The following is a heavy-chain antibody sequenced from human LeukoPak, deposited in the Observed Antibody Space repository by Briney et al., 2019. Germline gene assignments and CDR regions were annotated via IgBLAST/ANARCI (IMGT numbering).Heavy chain of an antibody. CDR1: GGSFKGYC. V-gene: IGHV4-59*01. CDR2: ICNSGST. J-gene: IGHJ4*02. D-gene: IGHD3-22*01. CDR3: ARDSRRDSSGPSFDY. Sequence: SETLSLTCTVSGGSFKGYCWSWIWQPPGKGLEWIGYICNSGSTNYTPSLKSRLTMSIDTSKNQFSLKLSSVTAADTAVFYCARDSRRDSSGPSFDYWGQGTLVTVSS.